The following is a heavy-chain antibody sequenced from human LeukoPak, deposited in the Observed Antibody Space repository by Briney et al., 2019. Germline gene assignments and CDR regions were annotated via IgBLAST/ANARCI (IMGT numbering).Heavy chain of an antibody. CDR1: GYTLTELS. D-gene: IGHD4-17*01. J-gene: IGHJ4*02. CDR2: FDPEDGET. V-gene: IGHV1-24*01. Sequence: ASVKVSCKVSGYTLTELSMHWVRQAPGKGLEWMGGFDPEDGETIYAQKFQGRVTMTEDTSTDTAYMELSRLRSDDTAVYYCARENYGDYVLDYWGQGTLVTVSS. CDR3: ARENYGDYVLDY.